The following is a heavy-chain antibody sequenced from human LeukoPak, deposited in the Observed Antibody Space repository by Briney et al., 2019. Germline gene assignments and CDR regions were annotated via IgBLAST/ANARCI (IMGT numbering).Heavy chain of an antibody. CDR2: IRSKAYGGTT. D-gene: IGHD6-13*01. V-gene: IGHV3-49*04. CDR3: TSLYSSSWYGGSDY. CDR1: QFTFSNYA. J-gene: IGHJ4*02. Sequence: GGSLRLSCAASQFTFSNYAMSWVRQAPGKGLEWVGFIRSKAYGGTTEYAASVKGRFTISRDDSKSIAYLQMNSLKTEDTAVYYCTSLYSSSWYGGSDYWGQGTLVTVSS.